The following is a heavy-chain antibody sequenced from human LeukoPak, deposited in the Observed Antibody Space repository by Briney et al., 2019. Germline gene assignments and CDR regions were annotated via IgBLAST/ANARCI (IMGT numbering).Heavy chain of an antibody. CDR2: INPSGGST. CDR3: ARARYSSGWYGGNWFDP. CDR1: GYTFTGYY. D-gene: IGHD6-19*01. V-gene: IGHV1-46*01. J-gene: IGHJ5*02. Sequence: EASVKVSCKASGYTFTGYYMHWVRQAPGQGLEWMGIINPSGGSTSYAQKFQGRVTMTRDMSTSTVYMELSSLRSEDTAVYYCARARYSSGWYGGNWFDPWGQGTLVTVSS.